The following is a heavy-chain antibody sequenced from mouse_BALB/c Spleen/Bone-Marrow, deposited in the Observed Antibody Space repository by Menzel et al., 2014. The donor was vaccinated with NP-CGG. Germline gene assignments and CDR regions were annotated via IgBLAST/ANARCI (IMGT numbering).Heavy chain of an antibody. CDR3: ARQGNLRNYYAMDY. J-gene: IGHJ4*01. D-gene: IGHD2-1*01. CDR1: GYSFTSYY. CDR2: IFPGSGNT. V-gene: IGHV1-66*01. Sequence: QVQLQQPGPELVKPGASVKISCKASGYSFTSYYIHWVKQRPGQGLEWIGWIFPGSGNTKYNEKFKGKATLTADTSSSTAYMQLSSLTSEDSAVYFCARQGNLRNYYAMDYWGQGTSVTVSS.